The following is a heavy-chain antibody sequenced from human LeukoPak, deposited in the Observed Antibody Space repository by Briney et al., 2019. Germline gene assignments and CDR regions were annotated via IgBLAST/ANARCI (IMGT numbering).Heavy chain of an antibody. CDR3: AKGLHNTTPREIDY. J-gene: IGHJ4*02. CDR1: GFTFSNNA. D-gene: IGHD1-1*01. V-gene: IGHV3-23*01. Sequence: PGGSLRLSCAASGFTFSNNAMSWVRQAPGKGLEGVSAITGSGGTTYYADSVKGRFTISRDNSKNTLYLQINSLRAEDTAVYYCAKGLHNTTPREIDYWGQGTLVTVSS. CDR2: ITGSGGTT.